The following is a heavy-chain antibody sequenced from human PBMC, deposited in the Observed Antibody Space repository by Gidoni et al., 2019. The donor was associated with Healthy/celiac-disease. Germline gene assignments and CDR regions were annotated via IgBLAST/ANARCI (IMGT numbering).Heavy chain of an antibody. V-gene: IGHV4-59*01. Sequence: QVQLQESGPGLVKPSETLSLTCTVSGGSISSYYWSWIRQPPGKGLEWIGYIYYSGSTNYNPSLKSRVTISVDTSKNQFSLKLSSVTAADTAVYYCARDRYGDYSKTPNHYYYYYYMDVWGKGTTVTVSS. D-gene: IGHD4-17*01. J-gene: IGHJ6*03. CDR1: GGSISSYY. CDR3: ARDRYGDYSKTPNHYYYYYYMDV. CDR2: IYYSGST.